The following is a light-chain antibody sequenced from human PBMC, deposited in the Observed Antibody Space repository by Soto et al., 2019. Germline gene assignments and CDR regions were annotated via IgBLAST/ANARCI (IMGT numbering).Light chain of an antibody. V-gene: IGKV1-5*01. CDR2: DAS. Sequence: DIQMTQSPSTLSASIGDRVTITCRASQSISSWLAWYQQKPGKAPKLLIYDASKLESGVPSRFSGSRSGTAFNLAISSLQPDDFANYFCQQYDSYYMTLGQGNKVEIK. J-gene: IGKJ1*01. CDR3: QQYDSYYMT. CDR1: QSISSW.